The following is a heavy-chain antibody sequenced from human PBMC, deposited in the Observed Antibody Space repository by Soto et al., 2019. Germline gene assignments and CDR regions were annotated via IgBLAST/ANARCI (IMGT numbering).Heavy chain of an antibody. CDR3: ARVWNYYDSSGPIVY. V-gene: IGHV3-30-3*01. CDR2: ISYDGSNK. CDR1: GFTFSSYA. J-gene: IGHJ4*02. Sequence: GGSLRLSCAASGFTFSSYAMHWVRQAPGKGLEWVAVISYDGSNKYYADSVKGRFTISRDNSRNTLYLQMNSLRAEDTAVYYCARVWNYYDSSGPIVYCCQGTLVTVSS. D-gene: IGHD3-22*01.